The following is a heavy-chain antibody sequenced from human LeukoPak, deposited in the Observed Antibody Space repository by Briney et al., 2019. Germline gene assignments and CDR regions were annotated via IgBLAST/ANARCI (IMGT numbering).Heavy chain of an antibody. CDR3: ARTTVTLKDFDY. Sequence: SETLSLTCTVSGGSISSYYWSWTRQPPGKGLEWIGYIYYSGSTNYNPSLKSRVTISVDTSKNQFSLKLSSVTAADTAVYYCARTTVTLKDFDYWGQGTLVTVSS. V-gene: IGHV4-59*01. CDR1: GGSISSYY. J-gene: IGHJ4*02. CDR2: IYYSGST. D-gene: IGHD4-17*01.